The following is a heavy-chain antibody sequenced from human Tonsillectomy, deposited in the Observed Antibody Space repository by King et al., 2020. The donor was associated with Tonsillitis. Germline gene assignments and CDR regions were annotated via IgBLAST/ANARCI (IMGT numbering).Heavy chain of an antibody. D-gene: IGHD3-10*01. V-gene: IGHV3-23*03. J-gene: IGHJ4*02. Sequence: VQLVESGGGLVQPGGSLRLSCAASGFTFSSYAMSWVRQAPGKGLEWVSVIYSGGSSTYYADSVKGRFTISRDNSKNTLYLQMNSLRAEDTAVYYCAKELTLYCSGSYLAGEFDYWGRGTLVTVSS. CDR3: AKELTLYCSGSYLAGEFDY. CDR2: IYSGGSST. CDR1: GFTFSSYA.